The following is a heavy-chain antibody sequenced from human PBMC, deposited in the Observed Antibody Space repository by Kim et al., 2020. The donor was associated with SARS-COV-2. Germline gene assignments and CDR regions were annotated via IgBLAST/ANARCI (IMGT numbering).Heavy chain of an antibody. D-gene: IGHD4-17*01. J-gene: IGHJ4*02. CDR3: MKNPTLTRPSY. CDR2: LTSSGDDT. Sequence: GGSLRLSCATSGFPFSSYAMSWVRQTPGTGLEWVSALTSSGDDTYYTDSVMGRFTISRGNSKNTLYLQMNSLRAEDTAIYYCMKNPTLTRPSYWDQGTLVTVSS. CDR1: GFPFSSYA. V-gene: IGHV3-23*01.